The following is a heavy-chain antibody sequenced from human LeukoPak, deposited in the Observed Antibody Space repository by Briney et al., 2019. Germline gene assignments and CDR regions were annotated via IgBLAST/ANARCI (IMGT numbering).Heavy chain of an antibody. Sequence: GGSLRLSCAGSGFTFSSYAMSWVRQAPGQGLEWVSVISDSGDYTSYADSVRGRFTISRDNSRNTLYPQMISLRPEDTAVYYCAKDTSIGKYCTNGVCSPFDYWGQGTLVTVSS. CDR3: AKDTSIGKYCTNGVCSPFDY. CDR2: ISDSGDYT. J-gene: IGHJ4*02. CDR1: GFTFSSYA. D-gene: IGHD2-8*01. V-gene: IGHV3-23*01.